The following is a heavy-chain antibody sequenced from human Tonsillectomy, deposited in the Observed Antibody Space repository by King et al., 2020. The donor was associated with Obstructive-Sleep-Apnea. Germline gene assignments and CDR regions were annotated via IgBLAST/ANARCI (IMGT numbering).Heavy chain of an antibody. V-gene: IGHV3-33*01. J-gene: IGHJ4*02. CDR2: IWYDGSNK. Sequence: VQLVESGGGVVQPGRSLRLSCAASGFPFSAYGMHWVRQAPGKGLEWVAVIWYDGSNKYYADSVKGRFTASRDNSNNTLYLQMNSLRAEDTAVYYCASTVDYGDYVFDYWGQGTLVTVSS. CDR1: GFPFSAYG. CDR3: ASTVDYGDYVFDY. D-gene: IGHD4-17*01.